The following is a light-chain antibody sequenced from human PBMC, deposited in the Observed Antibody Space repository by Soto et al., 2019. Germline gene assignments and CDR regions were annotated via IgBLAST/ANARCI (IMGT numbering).Light chain of an antibody. Sequence: QSALTQPRSVSGSPGQPVTISCTGTSSDVGAYNYVSWYQQHPGKAPKLMIYDVSKRPSGVPDHFSGSKSGNTASLTISGLQAEDEADYYCCSYAGSVTYVVFGGGTKVTVL. CDR2: DVS. CDR3: CSYAGSVTYVV. J-gene: IGLJ2*01. CDR1: SSDVGAYNY. V-gene: IGLV2-11*01.